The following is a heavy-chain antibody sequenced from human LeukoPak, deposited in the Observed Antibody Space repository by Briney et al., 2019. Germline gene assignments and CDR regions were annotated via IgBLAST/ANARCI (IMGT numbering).Heavy chain of an antibody. V-gene: IGHV3-23*01. CDR3: AKGPHYDILTGYYS. Sequence: PGGSLRLSCAASGFTFSSYAMSWVRQAPGEGLEWVSAISGSGASTYYADSVKGRFTISRDNSKNTLYLQMNSLRAEDTAVYYCAKGPHYDILTGYYSWGQGTLVTVSS. J-gene: IGHJ4*02. D-gene: IGHD3-9*01. CDR1: GFTFSSYA. CDR2: ISGSGAST.